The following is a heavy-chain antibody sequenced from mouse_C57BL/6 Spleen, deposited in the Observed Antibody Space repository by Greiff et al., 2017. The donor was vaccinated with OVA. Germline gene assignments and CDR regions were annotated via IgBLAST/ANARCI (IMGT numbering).Heavy chain of an antibody. CDR1: GFTFSDYG. CDR2: ISSGSSTI. J-gene: IGHJ4*01. CDR3: ARPLYYYGSRYYAMDY. D-gene: IGHD1-1*01. V-gene: IGHV5-17*01. Sequence: EVKVVESGGGLVKPGGSLKLSCAASGFTFSDYGMHWVRQAPEKGLEWVAYISSGSSTIYYADTVKGRFTISRDNAKNTLFLQMTSLRSEDTAMYYCARPLYYYGSRYYAMDYWGQGTSVTVSS.